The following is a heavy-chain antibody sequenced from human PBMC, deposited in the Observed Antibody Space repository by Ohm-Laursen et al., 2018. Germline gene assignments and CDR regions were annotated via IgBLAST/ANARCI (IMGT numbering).Heavy chain of an antibody. J-gene: IGHJ3*02. V-gene: IGHV3-15*01. CDR1: GFTFTNAW. D-gene: IGHD5-18*01. CDR2: IKSIIDGGTT. Sequence: SLRLSCAAFGFTFTNAWMSWVRQAPGKGLEWVGRIKSIIDGGTTDYAAPVKGRFTISRDESEDTLHLQMNSLKTEDTAVYYCTADTAVAGGAFDIWGQGTMVTVSS. CDR3: TADTAVAGGAFDI.